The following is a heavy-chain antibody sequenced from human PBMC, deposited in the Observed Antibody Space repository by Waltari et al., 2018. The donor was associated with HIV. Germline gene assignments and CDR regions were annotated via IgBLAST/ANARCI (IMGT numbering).Heavy chain of an antibody. D-gene: IGHD3-22*01. J-gene: IGHJ4*02. CDR3: ARGRYYDSSGYYYYYFDY. Sequence: QLQLQESGSGLVKPSQTLSLTCAVSGGSISSGGYSLSWIRQPPGEGLEWIGYIYHSGSTYYNPSLKSRVTISVDRSKNQFSLKLSSVTAADTAVYYCARGRYYDSSGYYYYYFDYWGQGTLVTVSS. V-gene: IGHV4-30-2*01. CDR1: GGSISSGGYS. CDR2: IYHSGST.